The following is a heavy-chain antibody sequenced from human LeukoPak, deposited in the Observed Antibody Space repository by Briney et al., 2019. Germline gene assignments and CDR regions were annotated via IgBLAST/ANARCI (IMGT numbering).Heavy chain of an antibody. V-gene: IGHV3-48*02. CDR2: ISGTGSTI. CDR3: TRRFDS. Sequence: GGSLRLSCVASGFTLSSYSMNWVRQAPGKGLEWVSYISGTGSTIAYADSVKGRFTMSRDEAKNSLHLQMNSLRDEDTAVYYCTRRFDSWGQGVLVTVSS. J-gene: IGHJ4*02. CDR1: GFTLSSYS.